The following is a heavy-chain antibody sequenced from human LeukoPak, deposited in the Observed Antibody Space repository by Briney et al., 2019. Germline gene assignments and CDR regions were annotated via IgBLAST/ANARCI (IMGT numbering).Heavy chain of an antibody. CDR2: INPNSGGT. CDR3: ARMTRVPTLALADVLNI. J-gene: IGHJ3*02. CDR1: GYTFSNYG. Sequence: ASVKVSCKPSGYTFSNYGITWVRQAPGQGLEWMGWINPNSGGTNYAQKFQGRVTMTRDTSISTAYMELSRLRSDDTAVYYCARMTRVPTLALADVLNIGGKGKMAPASS. V-gene: IGHV1-2*02. D-gene: IGHD4/OR15-4a*01.